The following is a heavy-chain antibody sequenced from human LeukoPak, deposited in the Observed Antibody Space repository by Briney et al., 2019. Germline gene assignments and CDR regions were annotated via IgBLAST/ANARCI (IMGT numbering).Heavy chain of an antibody. CDR2: ISAYNGNT. D-gene: IGHD6-13*01. CDR3: ATASSSWYSDAFDI. V-gene: IGHV1-18*01. Sequence: ASVKVSCKASGYTFTSYGISWVRQAPGQGLEWMGWISAYNGNTNYAQKLQGRVTMTTDTSTSTAYMELRSLRSDDTAVYYCATASSSWYSDAFDIWGQGTMVTVSS. CDR1: GYTFTSYG. J-gene: IGHJ3*02.